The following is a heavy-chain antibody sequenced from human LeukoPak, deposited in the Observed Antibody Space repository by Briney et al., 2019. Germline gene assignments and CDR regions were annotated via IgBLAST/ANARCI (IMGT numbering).Heavy chain of an antibody. V-gene: IGHV3-48*04. CDR2: IGNSGSTT. Sequence: GGSLRLSCAASGFTFSSYSMNWVRQAPGKGLEWVSYIGNSGSTTYYADSVKGRFTISRDNAKNSLYLQMNSLRAEDTAVYYCAREGGGSGSYGYYYYYMDVWGKGTTVTISS. CDR1: GFTFSSYS. CDR3: AREGGGSGSYGYYYYYMDV. J-gene: IGHJ6*03. D-gene: IGHD3-10*01.